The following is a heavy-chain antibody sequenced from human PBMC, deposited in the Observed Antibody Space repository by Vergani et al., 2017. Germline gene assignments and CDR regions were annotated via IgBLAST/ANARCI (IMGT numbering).Heavy chain of an antibody. D-gene: IGHD3-9*01. CDR2: IIPIFGTA. Sequence: QVQLVQSGAEVKKPGSSVKVSCKASGGTFSSYAISWVRQAPGQGLEWMGGIIPIFGTANYAQKFQGRVTITAYESTSTAYMELSSLRSEDTAVYYCARERGAQILTGYYPTDDAFDIWGQGTMVTVSS. V-gene: IGHV1-69*01. CDR3: ARERGAQILTGYYPTDDAFDI. J-gene: IGHJ3*02. CDR1: GGTFSSYA.